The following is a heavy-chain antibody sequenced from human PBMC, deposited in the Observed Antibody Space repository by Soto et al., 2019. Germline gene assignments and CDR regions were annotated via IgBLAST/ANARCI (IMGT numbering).Heavy chain of an antibody. CDR3: ARGSGIVALPGELEDVNYDF. J-gene: IGHJ4*02. D-gene: IGHD1-1*01. Sequence: SETLSLTCAVYGQSFSGHSWAWIRQPPGKGLEWIGEISESGSTYYNPSLKSRVTISTDTSKNQFSLKLNSVTAADTAAYFCARGSGIVALPGELEDVNYDFWGQGTLVTVSS. CDR1: GQSFSGHS. CDR2: ISESGST. V-gene: IGHV4-34*01.